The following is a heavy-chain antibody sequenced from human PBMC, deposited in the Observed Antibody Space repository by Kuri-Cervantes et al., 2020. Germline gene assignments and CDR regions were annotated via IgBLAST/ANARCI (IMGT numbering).Heavy chain of an antibody. CDR1: GFTFSSYA. CDR3: AKEYNYGFIGGGPYFFDY. D-gene: IGHD5-18*01. CDR2: ISYDGSNK. Sequence: GESLKISCAASGFTFSSYAMHWVRQAPGKGLEWVAVISYDGSNKYYADSVKGRFTISRDNSKNTLYLQMNSLRAEDTAVYYCAKEYNYGFIGGGPYFFDYWGQGALVTVSS. V-gene: IGHV3-30-3*02. J-gene: IGHJ4*02.